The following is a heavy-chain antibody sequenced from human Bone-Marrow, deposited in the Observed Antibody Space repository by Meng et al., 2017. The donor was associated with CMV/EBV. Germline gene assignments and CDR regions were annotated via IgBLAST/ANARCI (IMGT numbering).Heavy chain of an antibody. CDR2: IWYDGSNK. Sequence: RGSLRLSCAASGFLFSSYAIHWVRQAPGKGLEWVAVIWYDGSNKYYADSVKGRFTISRDNSKNTLYLQMNSLKAEDTAVYYCAKQAIAGGYFYYGMDVWGQGTTVTVSS. V-gene: IGHV3-33*06. J-gene: IGHJ6*02. CDR3: AKQAIAGGYFYYGMDV. CDR1: GFLFSSYA. D-gene: IGHD2/OR15-2a*01.